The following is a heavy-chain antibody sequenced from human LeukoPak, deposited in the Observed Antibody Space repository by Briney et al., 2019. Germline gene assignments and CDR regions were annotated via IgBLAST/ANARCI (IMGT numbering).Heavy chain of an antibody. D-gene: IGHD3-16*01. CDR2: ITSNGGST. CDR1: GSAFSSFT. J-gene: IGHJ4*02. V-gene: IGHV3-64D*06. Sequence: GPSLGLSCSASGSAFSSFTMRCVRRTPPEGLECVSTITSNGGSTSYAHSVKGRCTTSSDKSTSTLYLQMTGLRAEDTAVYYRVRGGYFDFWGQGTLVTVSS. CDR3: VRGGYFDF.